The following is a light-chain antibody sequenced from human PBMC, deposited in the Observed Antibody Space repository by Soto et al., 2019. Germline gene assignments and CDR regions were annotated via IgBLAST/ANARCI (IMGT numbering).Light chain of an antibody. V-gene: IGKV2-30*01. CDR1: QGLVFSDGNTH. J-gene: IGKJ1*01. Sequence: VLMTQSPLTLPVTLGQAASISCRSSQGLVFSDGNTHLSWYQQRPGQSPRRLLFKVSIRDSGVPDRFSGSGSGTDFTLTISRVEAEDVGIYYCMQGTYWPPTFGQGTKVDIK. CDR2: KVS. CDR3: MQGTYWPPT.